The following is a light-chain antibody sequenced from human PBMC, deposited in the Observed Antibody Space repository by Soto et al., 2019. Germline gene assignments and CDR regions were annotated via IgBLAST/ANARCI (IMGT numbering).Light chain of an antibody. J-gene: IGLJ2*01. CDR3: QTWGTGIRV. V-gene: IGLV4-69*01. CDR2: LKSDGSH. Sequence: QSVLTQSPSASASLGASVKLTCTLSSEHSSYAIAWHQQQPEKGPRYLMKLKSDGSHSKGDGIPDRFSGSSSGAERYLTISSLQSEDEAAYYCQTWGTGIRVFGGGTKLTVL. CDR1: SEHSSYA.